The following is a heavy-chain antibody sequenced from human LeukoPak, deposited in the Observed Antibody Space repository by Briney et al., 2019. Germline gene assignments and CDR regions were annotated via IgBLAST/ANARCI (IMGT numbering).Heavy chain of an antibody. D-gene: IGHD3-22*01. CDR1: GFFLSGYS. J-gene: IGHJ6*02. CDR3: ASSKTYYYDSSGYSYGMDV. V-gene: IGHV3-21*01. Sequence: GGSLDLSVAASGFFLSGYSMNWVRQAPGRGREWVSSISISSSYIYYADSVKGRFTISRDNAKNSLYLQMNSLRAEDTAVYYCASSKTYYYDSSGYSYGMDVWGQGTTVTVSS. CDR2: ISISSSYI.